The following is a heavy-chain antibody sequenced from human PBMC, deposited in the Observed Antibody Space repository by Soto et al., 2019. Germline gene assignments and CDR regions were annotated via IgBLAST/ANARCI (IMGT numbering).Heavy chain of an antibody. V-gene: IGHV3-30*03. D-gene: IGHD2-15*01. CDR3: ASEYCSGGSCYFDY. Sequence: GGSLRLSCAASGFTFSIYGMHWVRQAQGKGLEWVTVISYDGSNKYNTDSVKGRFTISRDNSKNTLYLQMNSLGAEDTALYYCASEYCSGGSCYFDYWGQGTLVTVSS. CDR2: ISYDGSNK. J-gene: IGHJ4*02. CDR1: GFTFSIYG.